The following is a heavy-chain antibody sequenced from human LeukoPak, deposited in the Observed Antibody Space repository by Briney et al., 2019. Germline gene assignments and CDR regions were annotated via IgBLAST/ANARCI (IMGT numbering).Heavy chain of an antibody. D-gene: IGHD5-18*01. V-gene: IGHV3-30*18. CDR3: AKPYSYGSFDY. J-gene: IGHJ4*02. CDR1: GFTFSSYG. CDR2: ISYDGSNK. Sequence: PGRSLRLSCAASGFTFSSYGMHWVRQAPGKGLEGVAVISYDGSNKYYADSVKGRFTISRDNSKNTLYLQMNSLRAEDTAVYYCAKPYSYGSFDYWGQGTLVTVSS.